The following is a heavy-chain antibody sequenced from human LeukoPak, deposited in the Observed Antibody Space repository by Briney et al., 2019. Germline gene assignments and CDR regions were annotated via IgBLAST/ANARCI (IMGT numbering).Heavy chain of an antibody. Sequence: SETLSLTYAVYGASFSGYYWSWIRQPPGKGLEWIGEINHSGSTNYNPSLKSRVSISVDSSKNQFSLKLSSVTAADTAVYYCARGSDTAAGLYWGQGTLVTVSS. V-gene: IGHV4-34*01. CDR1: GASFSGYY. D-gene: IGHD6-13*01. CDR2: INHSGST. CDR3: ARGSDTAAGLY. J-gene: IGHJ4*02.